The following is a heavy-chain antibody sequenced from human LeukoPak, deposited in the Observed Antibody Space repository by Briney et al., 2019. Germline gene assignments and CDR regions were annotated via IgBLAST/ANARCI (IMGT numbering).Heavy chain of an antibody. V-gene: IGHV3-11*01. Sequence: GSLRLSCAASGFTFSDYYMSWIRQAPGKGLEWVSYISNSGNTIYYADSVKGRFTISRDNAKNSLYLQMNSLRAEDTALYYCAKDTRHAFDIWGQGTMVTVSS. CDR3: AKDTRHAFDI. CDR2: ISNSGNTI. CDR1: GFTFSDYY. D-gene: IGHD1-26*01. J-gene: IGHJ3*02.